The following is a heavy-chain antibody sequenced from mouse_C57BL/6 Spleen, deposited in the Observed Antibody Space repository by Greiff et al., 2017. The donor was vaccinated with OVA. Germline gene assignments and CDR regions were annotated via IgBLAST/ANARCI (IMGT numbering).Heavy chain of an antibody. J-gene: IGHJ2*01. D-gene: IGHD4-1*01. CDR1: GFTFSDYG. CDR2: ISNLAYSI. Sequence: DVKLVESGGGLVQPGGSLKLSCAASGFTFSDYGMAWVRQAPRKGPEWVAFISNLAYSIYYADTVTGRFTISRANAKNTLYLEMSSLRSEDTAMYYCATQSPLGGFDYWGQGTTLTVSS. CDR3: ATQSPLGGFDY. V-gene: IGHV5-15*01.